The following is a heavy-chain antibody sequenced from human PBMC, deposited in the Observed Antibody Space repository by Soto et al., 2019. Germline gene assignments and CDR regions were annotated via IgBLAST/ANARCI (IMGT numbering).Heavy chain of an antibody. CDR2: IIPIFGTA. CDR3: TRAGSITGTMYYYYYGMDV. V-gene: IGHV1-69*13. D-gene: IGHD1-7*01. Sequence: SVKVSCKASGGTFSSYAISWVRQAPGQGLEWMGGIIPIFGTANYAQKFQGRVTITADESTSTAYMELSSLRSEDTAVYYCTRAGSITGTMYYYYYGMDVWGQGTTVTVSS. CDR1: GGTFSSYA. J-gene: IGHJ6*02.